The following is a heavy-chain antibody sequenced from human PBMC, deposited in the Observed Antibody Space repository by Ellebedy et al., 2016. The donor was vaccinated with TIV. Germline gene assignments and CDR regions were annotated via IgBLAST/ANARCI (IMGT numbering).Heavy chain of an antibody. CDR3: AKDLLMTMFRPVIPDF. V-gene: IGHV3-30*02. D-gene: IGHD3-10*01. J-gene: IGHJ4*02. Sequence: SVKGRFSISRDDSENTVFLQMNSLTPEDAAMYYCAKDLLMTMFRPVIPDFWGQGTLVTVSS.